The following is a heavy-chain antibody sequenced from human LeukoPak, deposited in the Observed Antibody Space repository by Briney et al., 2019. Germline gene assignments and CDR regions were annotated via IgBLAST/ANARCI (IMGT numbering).Heavy chain of an antibody. V-gene: IGHV3-53*01. CDR3: AGNAFDI. J-gene: IGHJ3*02. Sequence: QSGGSLRLSCAASVFTVSSNYMSWVRQAPGKGLEWVSAIYSGGSTYYADSVKGRFTISRDNSKNMLYLQMNSLRVEDTAVYYFAGNAFDIWGQGTMVTVSS. CDR1: VFTVSSNY. CDR2: IYSGGST. D-gene: IGHD1-1*01.